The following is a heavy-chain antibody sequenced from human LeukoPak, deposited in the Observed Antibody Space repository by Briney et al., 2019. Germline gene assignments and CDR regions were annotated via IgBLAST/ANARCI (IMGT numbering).Heavy chain of an antibody. CDR3: ARGLVDY. V-gene: IGHV3-48*03. J-gene: IGHJ4*02. CDR1: GFTFSTYE. Sequence: GGSLRLSCAASGFTFSTYEMNWVRRAPGKGLEWVSYIGSSDTIYSADSVKGRFTISRDNAKNSLYLQMNSLRAEDTAVYYCARGLVDYWGQGTLVTVSS. CDR2: IGSSDTI. D-gene: IGHD6-19*01.